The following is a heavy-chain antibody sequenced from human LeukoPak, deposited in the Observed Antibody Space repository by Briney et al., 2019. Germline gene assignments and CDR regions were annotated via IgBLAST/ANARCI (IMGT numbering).Heavy chain of an antibody. CDR2: LSGSGGST. J-gene: IGHJ4*02. V-gene: IGHV3-23*01. CDR3: AKDLTIFGVVLIVLEDDY. Sequence: PGGSLRLSCAASGFTFSSYAMSWVRQAPGKGLEWVSTLSGSGGSTYHADSVKGRFTISRDNSKNTLYLQMNSLRAEDTAVYYCAKDLTIFGVVLIVLEDDYWGQGTLVTVSS. D-gene: IGHD3-3*01. CDR1: GFTFSSYA.